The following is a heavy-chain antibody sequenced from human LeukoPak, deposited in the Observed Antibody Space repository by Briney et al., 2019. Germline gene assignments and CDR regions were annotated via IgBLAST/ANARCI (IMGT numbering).Heavy chain of an antibody. D-gene: IGHD6-19*01. CDR2: INPNSGGT. J-gene: IGHJ3*02. V-gene: IGHV1-2*02. Sequence: AAVKVSCKASGYTFNGYYMHWVRQAPGQGLEWMGWINPNSGGTNYAQKFQGRVTMTRDTSISTAYMELSRLRSDDTAVYYCASTLPYSSGWYGTPDAFDIWGQGTMVTVSS. CDR1: GYTFNGYY. CDR3: ASTLPYSSGWYGTPDAFDI.